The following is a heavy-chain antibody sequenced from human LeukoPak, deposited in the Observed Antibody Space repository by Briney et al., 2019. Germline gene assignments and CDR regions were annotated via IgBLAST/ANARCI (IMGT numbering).Heavy chain of an antibody. CDR2: MNPNSGNT. Sequence: ASVKVSCKASGYAFTSYDINWVRQATGQGLEWMGWMNPNSGNTGYAQKLQGIVTMTRNTSISTAYMELSSRRSEDTAVYYCARGNRGADAFDIWGQGTMVTVSS. J-gene: IGHJ3*02. D-gene: IGHD2/OR15-2a*01. CDR3: ARGNRGADAFDI. CDR1: GYAFTSYD. V-gene: IGHV1-8*01.